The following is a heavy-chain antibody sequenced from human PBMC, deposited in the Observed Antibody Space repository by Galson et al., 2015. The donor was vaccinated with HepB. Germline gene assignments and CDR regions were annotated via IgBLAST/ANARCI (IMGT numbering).Heavy chain of an antibody. CDR1: GFTFSIYA. CDR3: AKGNAAGRPYYFDY. Sequence: SLRLSCAASGFTFSIYAMSWVRQAPGKGLEWVSAIDGSGDYTYYADSVKGRVTISRDNSQNTLSLQLNSLRAVDTAIYYCAKGNAAGRPYYFDYWGQGTLVAVSS. CDR2: IDGSGDYT. D-gene: IGHD6-25*01. J-gene: IGHJ4*02. V-gene: IGHV3-23*01.